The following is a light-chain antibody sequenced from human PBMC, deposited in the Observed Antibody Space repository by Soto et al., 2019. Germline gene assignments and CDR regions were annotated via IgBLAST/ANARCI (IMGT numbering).Light chain of an antibody. Sequence: DLQMTQSPSSVSAFVGDSVTITCRASQGITSWLAWYQQKPGKAPELLIYAASSLQSGVPSRFSGSGSGTDFTLTIRSLQPEDSATYYCQQAATFPLIFGGGTKVEIK. V-gene: IGKV1-12*01. J-gene: IGKJ4*01. CDR2: AAS. CDR1: QGITSW. CDR3: QQAATFPLI.